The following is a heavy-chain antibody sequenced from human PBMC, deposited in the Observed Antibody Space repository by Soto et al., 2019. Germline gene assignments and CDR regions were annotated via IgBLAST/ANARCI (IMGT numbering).Heavy chain of an antibody. V-gene: IGHV3-30-3*01. Sequence: GGSLRLSCAASGFTFSSYAMHWVRQAPGKGLEWVAVISYDGSNKYYADSVKGRFTISVDTSKNQFSLKLSSVSAADTAVYYCARRLSGGFVDNWGQGTLVTVSS. CDR2: ISYDGSNK. CDR1: GFTFSSYA. D-gene: IGHD3-10*01. J-gene: IGHJ4*02. CDR3: ARRLSGGFVDN.